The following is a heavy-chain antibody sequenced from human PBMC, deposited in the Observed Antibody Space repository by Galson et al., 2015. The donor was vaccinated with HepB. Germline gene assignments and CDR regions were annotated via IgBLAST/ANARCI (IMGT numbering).Heavy chain of an antibody. CDR1: GYTFTSYG. Sequence: SVKVSCKASGYTFTSYGISWVRQAPGQGLEWMGWISAYNGNTNYAQKLQGRVTMTTDTSTSTAYMELRSLRSDDTAVYYCARSSTLRGKNYYYYGMDVWGQGTTVTVSS. J-gene: IGHJ6*02. CDR3: ARSSTLRGKNYYYYGMDV. V-gene: IGHV1-18*04. CDR2: ISAYNGNT.